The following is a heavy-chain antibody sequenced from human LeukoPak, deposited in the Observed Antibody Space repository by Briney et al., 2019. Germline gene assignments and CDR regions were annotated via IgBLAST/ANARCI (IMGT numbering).Heavy chain of an antibody. D-gene: IGHD5/OR15-5a*01. CDR2: INPNSGGT. CDR1: GYTFTGYY. CDR3: ARVRTVSGGYYYYMDV. Sequence: ASVKVPCKASGYTFTGYYMHWVRQAPGQGLEWMGWINPNSGGTNYAQKFQGRVTMTRDTSISTAYMELSRLRSDDTAVYYCARVRTVSGGYYYYMDVWGKGTTVTVSS. V-gene: IGHV1-2*02. J-gene: IGHJ6*03.